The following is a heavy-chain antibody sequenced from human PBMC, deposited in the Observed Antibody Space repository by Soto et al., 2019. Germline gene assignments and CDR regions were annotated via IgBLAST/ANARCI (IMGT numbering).Heavy chain of an antibody. J-gene: IGHJ4*02. CDR3: AREASVDTAMGHFDY. Sequence: QVQLQESGPGLVKPSQTLSLTCTVSGGSISSGGYYWSWIRQHPGKGLEWIGYIYYSGSTYYNPSLQARVTISVDPSNNHFSLKLSSVTAADTAVYYCAREASVDTAMGHFDYWGQGTLVTVSS. V-gene: IGHV4-31*03. CDR1: GGSISSGGYY. CDR2: IYYSGST. D-gene: IGHD5-18*01.